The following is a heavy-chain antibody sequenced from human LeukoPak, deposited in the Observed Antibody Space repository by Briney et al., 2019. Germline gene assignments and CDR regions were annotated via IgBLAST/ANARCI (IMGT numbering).Heavy chain of an antibody. D-gene: IGHD2-8*01. J-gene: IGHJ3*02. V-gene: IGHV4-61*05. Sequence: SETLSLTCTVSGGSIISSSYYWGWVRQPPGKGLEWIGYIYYSGSTNYNPSLKSRVTISVDASKTQFSLKLSSVTAADTAVYYCARVATYSSKIFYASHAFDIWGQGTMVTVSS. CDR2: IYYSGST. CDR3: ARVATYSSKIFYASHAFDI. CDR1: GGSIISSSYY.